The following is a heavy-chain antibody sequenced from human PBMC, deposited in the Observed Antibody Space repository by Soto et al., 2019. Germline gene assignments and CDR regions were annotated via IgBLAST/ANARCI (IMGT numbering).Heavy chain of an antibody. D-gene: IGHD3-10*01. Sequence: QLPLQESGPGLVKPSETLSLTCTVSGGSISSSSYYWGWIRQPPGKGLEWIGSIYYSGSTYYNPSRKSRFTISVDTSKNQFSLKLSSVTAADTAVYYCASFSTRLWFGELRFGEEGYYFDYWGQGTLVTVSS. CDR1: GGSISSSSYY. CDR2: IYYSGST. V-gene: IGHV4-39*01. J-gene: IGHJ4*02. CDR3: ASFSTRLWFGELRFGEEGYYFDY.